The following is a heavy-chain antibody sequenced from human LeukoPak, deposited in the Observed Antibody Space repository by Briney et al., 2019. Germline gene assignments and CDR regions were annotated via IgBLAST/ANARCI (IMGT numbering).Heavy chain of an antibody. CDR1: GFTFSNAW. V-gene: IGHV3-15*07. J-gene: IGHJ4*02. CDR2: IKSKTDGGTT. D-gene: IGHD3-22*01. Sequence: GGSLRLSCAASGFTFSNAWMNWVRQAPGKGLERVGRIKSKTDGGTTDYAAPVKGRFTISRDDSKNTLYLQMNSLKTEDTAVYYCTTEYDSSGYYYYFDYWGQGTLVTVSS. CDR3: TTEYDSSGYYYYFDY.